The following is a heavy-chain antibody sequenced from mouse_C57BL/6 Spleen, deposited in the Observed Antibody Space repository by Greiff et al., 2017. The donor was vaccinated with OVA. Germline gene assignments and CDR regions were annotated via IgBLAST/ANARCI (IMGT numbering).Heavy chain of an antibody. D-gene: IGHD2-4*01. J-gene: IGHJ3*01. CDR1: GYSITSGYY. V-gene: IGHV3-6*01. CDR2: ISYDGSN. CDR3: ARDGYYDYDWFAY. Sequence: EVQLQESGPGLVKPSQSLSLTCSVTGYSITSGYYWNWIRQFPGNKLEWMGYISYDGSNNYNPSLKNRISITRDTSKNQFFLKLNSVTTEDTATYYCARDGYYDYDWFAYWGQGTLVTVSA.